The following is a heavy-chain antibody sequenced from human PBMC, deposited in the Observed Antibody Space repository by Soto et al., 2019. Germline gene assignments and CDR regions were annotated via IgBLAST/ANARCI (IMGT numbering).Heavy chain of an antibody. CDR1: GGSISSSSYY. V-gene: IGHV4-39*01. CDR2: IYYSGST. D-gene: IGHD2-2*01. Sequence: SETLSLTCTVSGGSISSSSYYWGWIRQPPGKGLEWIGSIYYSGSTYYNPSLKSRVTISVDTSKNQFSLKLSSVTAADTAVYYCARPLVVPGYFDYWGQGTLVTVSS. J-gene: IGHJ4*02. CDR3: ARPLVVPGYFDY.